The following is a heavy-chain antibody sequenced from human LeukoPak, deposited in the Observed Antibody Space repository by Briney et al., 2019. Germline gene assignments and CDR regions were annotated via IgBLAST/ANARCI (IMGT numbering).Heavy chain of an antibody. V-gene: IGHV4-34*01. CDR2: INHSGST. CDR3: ARGNYYGSGIHYYYYGMDV. CDR1: GGSFSGYY. Sequence: SETLSLTCAVYGGSFSGYYWSWIRQPPGKGLEWIGEINHSGSTNYNPSLKSRVTISVDTSKNQFPLKLSSVTAADTAVYYCARGNYYGSGIHYYYYGMDVWGQGTTVTVSS. J-gene: IGHJ6*02. D-gene: IGHD3-10*01.